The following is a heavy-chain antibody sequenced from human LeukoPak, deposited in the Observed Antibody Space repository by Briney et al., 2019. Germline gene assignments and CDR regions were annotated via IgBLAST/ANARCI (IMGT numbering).Heavy chain of an antibody. D-gene: IGHD3-22*01. J-gene: IGHJ3*02. CDR1: GYTFSDYY. V-gene: IGHV1-2*02. CDR3: ARAGVWDYSDGSGYHNAAFDI. Sequence: ASVKVSCKTSGYTFSDYYIHWIRQAPGQGLEWVGWINPNSGDTDYAQKFQGRVTVTRDTSISTAYMDLSRLRSDDTAVYYCARAGVWDYSDGSGYHNAAFDIWGQGTMVTVSS. CDR2: INPNSGDT.